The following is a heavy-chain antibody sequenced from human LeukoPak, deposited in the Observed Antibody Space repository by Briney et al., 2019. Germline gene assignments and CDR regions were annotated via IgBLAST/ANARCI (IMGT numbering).Heavy chain of an antibody. CDR1: GGSISSYY. CDR3: AREGGAAAGTGLDY. V-gene: IGHV4-59*08. J-gene: IGHJ4*02. Sequence: SETLSLTSTVSGGSISSYYWSWIRQPPGKGLEWIGYIYYSGSTNYNPSLKSRVTISVDTSKNQFSLKLSSVTAADTAVYYCAREGGAAAGTGLDYWAREPWSPSPQ. D-gene: IGHD6-13*01. CDR2: IYYSGST.